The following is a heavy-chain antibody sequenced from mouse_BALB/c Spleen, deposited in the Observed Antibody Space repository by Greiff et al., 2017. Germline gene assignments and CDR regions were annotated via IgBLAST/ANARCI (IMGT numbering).Heavy chain of an antibody. D-gene: IGHD2-2*01. CDR1: GFTFSSYA. V-gene: IGHV5-6-5*01. Sequence: EVQVVESGGGLVKPGGSLKLSCAASGFTFSSYAMSWVRQTPEKRLEWVASISSGGSTYYPDSVKGRFTISRDNARNILYLQMSSLRSEDTAMYYCARSPYGYDRDFAYWGQGTLVTVSA. CDR2: ISSGGST. CDR3: ARSPYGYDRDFAY. J-gene: IGHJ3*01.